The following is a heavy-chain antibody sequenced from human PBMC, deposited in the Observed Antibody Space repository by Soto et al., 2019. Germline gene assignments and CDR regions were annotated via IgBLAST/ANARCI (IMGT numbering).Heavy chain of an antibody. CDR3: ARVGLNVFRAANDSYNWFEP. V-gene: IGHV3-21*04. CDR1: GFNFNSYT. CDR2: ISSSGYI. Sequence: GGSLRLSCAASGFNFNSYTINWVRQAPGKRLEWLSSISSSGYIFSTDSVRGRFSISRDNSKNTLYLQMNSLRAEDTAVYYCARVGLNVFRAANDSYNWFEPWGQGTLVTVSS. D-gene: IGHD6-25*01. J-gene: IGHJ5*02.